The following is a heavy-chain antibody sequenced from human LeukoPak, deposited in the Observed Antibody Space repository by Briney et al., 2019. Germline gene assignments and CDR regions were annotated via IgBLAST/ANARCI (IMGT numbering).Heavy chain of an antibody. J-gene: IGHJ4*02. CDR2: IYYSGST. CDR3: ARGQYCAESICYGDFDY. D-gene: IGHD2-21*01. CDR1: GGSISSYY. V-gene: IGHV4-59*01. Sequence: SETLSLTCTVSGGSISSYYWSWIRQPPGKGLEWIGYIYYSGSTNYNPSLKSRVTISVDTSKNQFSLKLSSVTAADTAVYYCARGQYCAESICYGDFDYWGQGTLVTVSS.